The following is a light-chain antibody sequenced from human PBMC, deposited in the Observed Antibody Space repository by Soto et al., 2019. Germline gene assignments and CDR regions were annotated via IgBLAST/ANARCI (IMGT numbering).Light chain of an antibody. CDR1: SSDVGSSNG. Sequence: QSALTQPASVSGSPGQSITISCTGTSSDVGSSNGVSWYQQPPGTAPKLMIYDVSNRPSGVPDRFSGSKSGNTASLTISGLQAEDEADYYCSSYTSSSTYVFGTGTKVTVL. V-gene: IGLV2-18*02. CDR3: SSYTSSSTYV. J-gene: IGLJ1*01. CDR2: DVS.